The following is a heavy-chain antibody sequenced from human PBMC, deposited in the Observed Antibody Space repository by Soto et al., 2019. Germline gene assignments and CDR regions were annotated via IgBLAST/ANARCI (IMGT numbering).Heavy chain of an antibody. CDR1: GGSFSGYY. D-gene: IGHD6-6*01. CDR2: INRSGST. Sequence: SETLSLTCAVYGGSFSGYYWSWIRQPPGKGLEWIGEINRSGSTNYNPSLKSRVTISVDTSKNQFSLKLSSVTAADTAVYYCARGVKPRFSRYSSSFNFDYWGQGTLVTVSS. V-gene: IGHV4-34*01. J-gene: IGHJ4*02. CDR3: ARGVKPRFSRYSSSFNFDY.